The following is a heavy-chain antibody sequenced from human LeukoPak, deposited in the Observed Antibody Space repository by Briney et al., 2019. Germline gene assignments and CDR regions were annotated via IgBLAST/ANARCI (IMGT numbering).Heavy chain of an antibody. Sequence: SGTLSLTCAVSGGSISSSNWWSWVRQPPGKGLEWIGEIYHSGSTNYNPSLKSRVTISVDKSKNQFSLKLSSVTAADTAVYYCATFYCSSTSCSNHDAFDIWGQGTMVTVSS. D-gene: IGHD2-2*01. J-gene: IGHJ3*02. V-gene: IGHV4-4*02. CDR2: IYHSGST. CDR3: ATFYCSSTSCSNHDAFDI. CDR1: GGSISSSNW.